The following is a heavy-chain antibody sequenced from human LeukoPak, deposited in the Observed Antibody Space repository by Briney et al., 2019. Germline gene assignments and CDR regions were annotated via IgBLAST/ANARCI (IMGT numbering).Heavy chain of an antibody. V-gene: IGHV3-11*01. CDR3: ARNWYYYDSSGYGGPLDY. CDR2: ISSSGSTI. Sequence: GGSLRLSCAASGFTFSDYYMSWIRQAPGKGLEWVSYISSSGSTIYYADSVKGRFTISRDNAKNSLYLQMNSLRAEDTAGYYCARNWYYYDSSGYGGPLDYWGQGTLVTVSS. D-gene: IGHD3-22*01. CDR1: GFTFSDYY. J-gene: IGHJ4*02.